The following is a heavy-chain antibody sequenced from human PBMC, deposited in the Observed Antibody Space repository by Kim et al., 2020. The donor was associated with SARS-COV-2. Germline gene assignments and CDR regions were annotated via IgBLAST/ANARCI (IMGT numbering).Heavy chain of an antibody. Sequence: SETLSLTCTVSGGSVSSGSYYWSWIRQPPGKGLEWIGYIYYSGSTNYNPSLKSRVTISVDTSKNQFSLKLSSVTAADTAVYYCARALPAVYSSSWYCAFDPWGQGTLVTVSS. CDR3: ARALPAVYSSSWYCAFDP. V-gene: IGHV4-61*01. CDR2: IYYSGST. CDR1: GGSVSSGSYY. D-gene: IGHD6-13*01. J-gene: IGHJ5*02.